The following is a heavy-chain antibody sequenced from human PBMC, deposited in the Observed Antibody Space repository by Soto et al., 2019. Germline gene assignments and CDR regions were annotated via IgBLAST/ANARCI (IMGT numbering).Heavy chain of an antibody. CDR3: ARPGYGSRWPNVYMDV. D-gene: IGHD6-13*01. CDR2: ISNNGAHT. J-gene: IGHJ6*03. V-gene: IGHV3-64*01. Sequence: LSSAASGCTCRDFEIHWVRKDQGKGLEYVSGISNNGAHTDYAKSVKGRFTISRDNSENTLYLQMGSLRAEDMALYYCARPGYGSRWPNVYMDVWGKGTTVTVSS. CDR1: GCTCRDFE.